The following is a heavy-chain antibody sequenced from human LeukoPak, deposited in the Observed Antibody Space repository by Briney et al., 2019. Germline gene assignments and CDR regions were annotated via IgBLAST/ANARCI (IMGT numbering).Heavy chain of an antibody. V-gene: IGHV3-33*01. CDR3: ASGTHYHDSSGYWPLDY. J-gene: IGHJ4*02. Sequence: GGSLRLSCAASGFTFSSYGMHWVRQAPGKGLEWVAVIWYDGSNKYYADSVKGRFTISRDNSKNTLYLQMNSLRAEDTAVYYCASGTHYHDSSGYWPLDYWGQGTLVTVSS. CDR1: GFTFSSYG. D-gene: IGHD3-22*01. CDR2: IWYDGSNK.